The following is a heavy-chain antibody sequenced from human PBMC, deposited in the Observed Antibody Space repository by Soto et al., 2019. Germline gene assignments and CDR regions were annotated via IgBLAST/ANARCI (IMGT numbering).Heavy chain of an antibody. Sequence: SVKVSCTASGGTFSSYASSWVRQAPGQGLEWMGGIIPIFGTANYAQTFQGRVTITADESTSTAYMELSSLRSEDTAVYYCARDWDSSAAFDPWGQGTLVTVSS. V-gene: IGHV1-69*13. CDR3: ARDWDSSAAFDP. CDR2: IIPIFGTA. J-gene: IGHJ5*02. D-gene: IGHD6-19*01. CDR1: GGTFSSYA.